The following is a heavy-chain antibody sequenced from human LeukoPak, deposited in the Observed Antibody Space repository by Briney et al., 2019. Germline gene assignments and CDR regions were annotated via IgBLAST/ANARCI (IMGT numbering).Heavy chain of an antibody. V-gene: IGHV5-51*01. CDR1: GYSFTSYW. J-gene: IGHJ4*02. Sequence: HGESLQISCKGSGYSFTSYWIGWVRQMPGKGLEWMGIIYPGDSDTRYSPSFQGHVTISADKSINTAYLQWSGLQASDNAIYFCARSQGLYGAADYWGQGTLV. CDR3: ARSQGLYGAADY. CDR2: IYPGDSDT. D-gene: IGHD2-2*02.